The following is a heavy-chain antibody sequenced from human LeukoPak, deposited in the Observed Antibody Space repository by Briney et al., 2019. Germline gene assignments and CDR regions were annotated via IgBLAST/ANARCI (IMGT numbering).Heavy chain of an antibody. J-gene: IGHJ6*03. D-gene: IGHD1-1*01. V-gene: IGHV4-59*01. CDR2: IYYSGST. Sequence: SDTLSLTCTVSGGSISSYYWSWIRQPPGKGLEGIGYIYYSGSTNYKSSLKSRVTISVDTSKNQFSLKLSSVTAADTAVYYCAREKIGTGTILGKDYYYMDVWGKGTTVTVSS. CDR3: AREKIGTGTILGKDYYYMDV. CDR1: GGSISSYY.